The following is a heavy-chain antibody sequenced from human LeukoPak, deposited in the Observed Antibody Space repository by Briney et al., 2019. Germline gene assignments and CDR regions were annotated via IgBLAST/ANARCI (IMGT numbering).Heavy chain of an antibody. D-gene: IGHD2-21*01. CDR1: GYTFTGYY. Sequence: ASVKVSCKASGYTFTGYYMHWVRQAPGQGLEWMGRINPNSGGTNYAQKFQGRVTMTRDTSISTAYMELSRLRSDDTAVHYCARALTYSLNAFDIWGQGTMVTVSS. CDR2: INPNSGGT. CDR3: ARALTYSLNAFDI. V-gene: IGHV1-2*06. J-gene: IGHJ3*02.